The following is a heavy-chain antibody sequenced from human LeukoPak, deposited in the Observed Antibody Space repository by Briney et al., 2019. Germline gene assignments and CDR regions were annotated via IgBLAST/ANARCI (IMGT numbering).Heavy chain of an antibody. J-gene: IGHJ3*02. CDR1: DGSISGYY. D-gene: IGHD4-23*01. V-gene: IGHV4-4*07. Sequence: SETLSLTCTASDGSISGYYWRWIRHRARQGLERIGRIYMIGSTNYNPSLKSRVTMSVDTSKNHFSLKLSSVTAADTAAYYCARGPQDYGGHSDYNDGFDIWGQGTMVTVSS. CDR2: IYMIGST. CDR3: ARGPQDYGGHSDYNDGFDI.